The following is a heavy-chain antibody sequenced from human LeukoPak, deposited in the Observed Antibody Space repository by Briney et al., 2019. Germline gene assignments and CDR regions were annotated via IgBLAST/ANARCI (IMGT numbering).Heavy chain of an antibody. CDR1: GGSFSGYY. J-gene: IGHJ4*02. CDR2: INHSGST. V-gene: IGHV4-34*01. CDR3: ARGSYSSGWCEYLGAKEYYFDY. D-gene: IGHD6-19*01. Sequence: SETLSLTCAVYGGSFSGYYWSWIRQPPGKGLEWIGEINHSGSTNYNPSLKSRVTISVDTSKNQLSLKLSSVTAADTAVYYCARGSYSSGWCEYLGAKEYYFDYWGQGTLVTVSS.